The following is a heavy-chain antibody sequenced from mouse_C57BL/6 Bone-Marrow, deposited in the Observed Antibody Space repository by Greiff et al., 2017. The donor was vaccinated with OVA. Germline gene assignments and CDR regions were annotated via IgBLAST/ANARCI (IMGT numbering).Heavy chain of an antibody. Sequence: VQLQQSGAELVRPGTSVKVSCKASGYAFTNYLIEWVKQRPGQGLEWIGVINPGSGGTNYNEKFKGKATLTADKSSSTAYMQLSSLTSEDSAVYFCARRPDWYFDVWGTRTTVTVSS. CDR1: GYAFTNYL. J-gene: IGHJ1*03. V-gene: IGHV1-54*01. CDR3: ARRPDWYFDV. CDR2: INPGSGGT.